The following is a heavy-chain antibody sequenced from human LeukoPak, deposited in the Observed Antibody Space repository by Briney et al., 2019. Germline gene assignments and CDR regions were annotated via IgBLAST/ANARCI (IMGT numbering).Heavy chain of an antibody. V-gene: IGHV4-34*01. CDR1: GGSFSGYY. Sequence: SETLSLTCAVYGGSFSGYYWSWIRQPPGKGLEWIGEINHSGSTNYNPSLKSRVTISIDTSKNQFSLKLSSVTAADTAVYYCARGLSGWYDYWGQGTLVTVSS. J-gene: IGHJ4*02. CDR3: ARGLSGWYDY. D-gene: IGHD6-19*01. CDR2: INHSGST.